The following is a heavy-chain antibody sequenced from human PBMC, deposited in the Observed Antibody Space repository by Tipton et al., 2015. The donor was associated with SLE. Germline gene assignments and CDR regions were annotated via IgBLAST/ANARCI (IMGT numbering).Heavy chain of an antibody. J-gene: IGHJ6*02. CDR2: IYHSGST. CDR1: GGSFSGYY. Sequence: GLVKPSETLSLTCAVYGGSFSGYYWSWIRQPPGKGLEWIGSIYHSGSTYYNPSLKSRVTISVDTSKNQFSLKLSSVTAADTAVYYCARLIRGMDVWGQGTTVTVSS. V-gene: IGHV4-34*01. D-gene: IGHD3-22*01. CDR3: ARLIRGMDV.